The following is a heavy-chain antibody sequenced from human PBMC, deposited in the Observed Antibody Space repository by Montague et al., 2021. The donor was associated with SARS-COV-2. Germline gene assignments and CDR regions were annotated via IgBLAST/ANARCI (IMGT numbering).Heavy chain of an antibody. CDR3: ARGVLTIHMLVIVMAGASDWFDP. CDR2: IYHTGST. Sequence: SETLSLTCVVSGDSISTDNWWTWVRLPPGKGLEWVGEIYHTGSTKYKPSLKSRVSISKDTSKNQISLRLNSVTAADTAVYYCARGVLTIHMLVIVMAGASDWFDPWGQGTLVTVSS. CDR1: GDSISTDNW. D-gene: IGHD3-22*01. V-gene: IGHV4-4*02. J-gene: IGHJ5*02.